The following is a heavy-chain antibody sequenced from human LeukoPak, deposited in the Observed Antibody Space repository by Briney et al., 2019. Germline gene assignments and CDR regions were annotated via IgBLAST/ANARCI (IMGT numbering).Heavy chain of an antibody. V-gene: IGHV3-33*01. CDR3: ARDRDDSSGSLRY. J-gene: IGHJ4*02. CDR2: IWYDGSNK. CDR1: GFTFSSYG. D-gene: IGHD3-22*01. Sequence: GGSLRLSCAASGFTFSSYGMHWVRQAPGKGLEWVAVIWYDGSNKYYADSVKGRFTISRDNSKNTLYLQMNSLRAEDTAVYYCARDRDDSSGSLRYWGQGTLVTVSS.